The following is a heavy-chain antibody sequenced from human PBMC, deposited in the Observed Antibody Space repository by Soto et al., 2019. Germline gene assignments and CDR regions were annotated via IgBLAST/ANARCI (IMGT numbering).Heavy chain of an antibody. V-gene: IGHV3-23*01. Sequence: EVQLLESGGGLVQPGGSLRLSCAASGFSFSIYAMSWVRQAPGKGLEWVSAISGSGGSTYYADSVKGRFTISRDNSKSTLYLQMNSLRAEDTAVYYCAKKGSRTGDHRNWYFDLWGRGTLVTVSS. CDR1: GFSFSIYA. J-gene: IGHJ2*01. D-gene: IGHD7-27*01. CDR3: AKKGSRTGDHRNWYFDL. CDR2: ISGSGGST.